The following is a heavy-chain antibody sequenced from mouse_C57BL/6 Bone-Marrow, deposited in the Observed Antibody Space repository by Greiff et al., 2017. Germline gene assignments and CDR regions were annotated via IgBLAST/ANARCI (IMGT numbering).Heavy chain of an antibody. Sequence: EVNVVESGAGLVKPGGSLKLSCAASGFTFSSYAMSWVRQTPEKRLEWVAYISSGGDYIYSADTVKGRFTISIDNARNTLYLQKSSLKSEDTAMYYCTRGPLSVLQGHCFDYWGQGTTLTVSS. CDR2: ISSGGDYI. D-gene: IGHD1-2*01. V-gene: IGHV5-9-1*02. CDR1: GFTFSSYA. CDR3: TRGPLSVLQGHCFDY. J-gene: IGHJ2*01.